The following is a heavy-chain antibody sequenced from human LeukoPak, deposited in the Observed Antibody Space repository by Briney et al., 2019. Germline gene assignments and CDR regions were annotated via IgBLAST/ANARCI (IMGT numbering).Heavy chain of an antibody. D-gene: IGHD5-18*01. CDR2: IYTSGST. J-gene: IGHJ6*03. V-gene: IGHV4-4*07. Sequence: SETLSLTCIVSGGSISSYYWSWIRQPAGKGLEWIGHIYTSGSTKYNPSLKSRVTMSVDTSKNQFSLKLSSVTAADTAVYYCARDRGQLWLGYYYYYMDVWGKGTTVTVSS. CDR1: GGSISSYY. CDR3: ARDRGQLWLGYYYYYMDV.